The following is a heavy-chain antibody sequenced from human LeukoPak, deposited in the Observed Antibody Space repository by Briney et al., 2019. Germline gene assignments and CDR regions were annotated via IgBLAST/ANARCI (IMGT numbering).Heavy chain of an antibody. Sequence: ETGGSLRLSCAASGFTFSSYGMHWVRQAPGKGLEWVAFIRYDGSNNNYADSVKGQFTISRDNSKNSLYLQMNSLRAEDTAVYYCAKGVRFLEWLPFDPWGQGTLVTVSS. V-gene: IGHV3-30*02. CDR1: GFTFSSYG. J-gene: IGHJ5*02. CDR2: IRYDGSNN. CDR3: AKGVRFLEWLPFDP. D-gene: IGHD3-3*01.